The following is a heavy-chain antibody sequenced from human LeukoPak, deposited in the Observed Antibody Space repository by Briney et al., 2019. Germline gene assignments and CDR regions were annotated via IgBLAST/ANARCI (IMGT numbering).Heavy chain of an antibody. CDR3: ARGRGATVITNFDY. J-gene: IGHJ4*02. V-gene: IGHV5-51*01. CDR1: GYTFTGYW. Sequence: PGESLKISCKSSGYTFTGYWIGWVRQMPGKGLEWMGIISPGDSDTRYSPSFQGQVTISADKSINTAYLQWGSLKAPDTAMYYCARGRGATVITNFDYWGQGTLVSVSS. CDR2: ISPGDSDT. D-gene: IGHD4-23*01.